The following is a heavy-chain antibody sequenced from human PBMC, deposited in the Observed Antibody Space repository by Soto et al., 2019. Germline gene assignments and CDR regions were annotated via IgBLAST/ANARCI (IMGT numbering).Heavy chain of an antibody. Sequence: GGSLRLSCAASGFTVSSNYMSWARQAPGEGLEWVSVIYSGGSTYYADSVKGRFTISRDNSKNTLYLQMNSLRAEDTAVYYCAREGYYCAIDYWGQGTLVTVSS. D-gene: IGHD3-22*01. V-gene: IGHV3-53*01. CDR1: GFTVSSNY. CDR3: AREGYYCAIDY. CDR2: IYSGGST. J-gene: IGHJ4*02.